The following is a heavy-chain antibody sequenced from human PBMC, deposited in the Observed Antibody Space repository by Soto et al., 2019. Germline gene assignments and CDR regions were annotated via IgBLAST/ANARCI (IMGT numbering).Heavy chain of an antibody. CDR1: GFIFSSYT. J-gene: IGHJ4*02. CDR2: ISASSTYI. CDR3: ARGWLRDPWMY. D-gene: IGHD5-12*01. Sequence: EVQLVESGGGLVKPGGSPRLSCAASGFIFSSYTMNWVRQAPGKGLEWVSSISASSTYIYYADSLKGRFTISRDNAHNSLYLQVNSLRAEDTAVYYCARGWLRDPWMYWGQGTLVTVSS. V-gene: IGHV3-21*01.